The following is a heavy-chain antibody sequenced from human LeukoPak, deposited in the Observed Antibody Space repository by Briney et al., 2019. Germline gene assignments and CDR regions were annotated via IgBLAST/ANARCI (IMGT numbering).Heavy chain of an antibody. CDR3: ARSGSVAIYWYFDL. D-gene: IGHD5-12*01. CDR2: IFYSGST. V-gene: IGHV4-39*07. Sequence: SETLSLTCTVSGGSISGSSYYWGWIRQPPGKGLEWIGSIFYSGSTYYSPSLKSRVTISVDTSKNQFSLKLSSVTAADTAVYYCARSGSVAIYWYFDLWGRGTLVTVSS. CDR1: GGSISGSSYY. J-gene: IGHJ2*01.